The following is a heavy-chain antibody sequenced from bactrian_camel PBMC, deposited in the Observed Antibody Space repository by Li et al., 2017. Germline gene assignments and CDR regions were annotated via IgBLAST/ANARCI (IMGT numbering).Heavy chain of an antibody. J-gene: IGHJ2*01. Sequence: DVQLVESGGGSVQAGGSLRLSCKASGYTNSPYCMGWVRQAPGKGREGVAASYPGAGVLDYSDSVKGRFAISRDDAGGALYLQMNNVEPEDSAMYYCVAARYCKKVTDLDRYREVSGPGTQVTVS. D-gene: IGHD1*01. CDR2: SYPGAGVL. CDR1: GYTNSPYC. CDR3: VAARYCKKVTDLDRYREV. V-gene: IGHV3S40*01.